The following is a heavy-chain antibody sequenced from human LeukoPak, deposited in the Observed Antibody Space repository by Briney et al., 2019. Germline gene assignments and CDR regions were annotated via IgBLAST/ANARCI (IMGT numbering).Heavy chain of an antibody. CDR1: GFTFSSYA. V-gene: IGHV3-23*01. D-gene: IGHD4-17*01. CDR3: AKALMTTVTIPGAFDI. Sequence: PGGSLRLSCAASGFTFSSYATSWVRQAPGKGLEWVSAISGSGGSTYYADSVKGRFTISRDNSKNTLYLQMNSLRAEDTAVYYCAKALMTTVTIPGAFDIWGQGTMVTVSS. J-gene: IGHJ3*02. CDR2: ISGSGGST.